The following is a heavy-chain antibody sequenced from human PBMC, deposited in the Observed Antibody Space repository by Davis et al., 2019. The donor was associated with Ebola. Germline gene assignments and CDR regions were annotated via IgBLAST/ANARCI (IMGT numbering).Heavy chain of an antibody. D-gene: IGHD1-1*01. CDR2: INPHNGNT. CDR1: GGAFSSYA. V-gene: IGHV1-18*01. CDR3: ARAQFPTTSDH. J-gene: IGHJ4*02. Sequence: ASVKVSCKTSGGAFSSYAITWVRQAPGQGLEWMGWINPHNGNTNYAQNVQGRVTMTTDTSTTTAYMEVGSLRTDDTAVYYCARAQFPTTSDHWGQGTLVTVSS.